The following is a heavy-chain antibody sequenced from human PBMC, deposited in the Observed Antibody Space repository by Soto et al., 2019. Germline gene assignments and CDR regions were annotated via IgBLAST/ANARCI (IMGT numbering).Heavy chain of an antibody. CDR2: IYYSGST. CDR3: ASTRRYSPRKGYFDY. J-gene: IGHJ4*02. CDR1: GGSISSSSYY. V-gene: IGHV4-39*01. D-gene: IGHD6-13*01. Sequence: QLQLQESGPGLVKPSETLSLTCTVSGGSISSSSYYWGWIRQPPGKGLEWIGSIYYSGSTYYNPSLKSRVTISVDTSKNRFSLKLSSVTAADTAVYYCASTRRYSPRKGYFDYWGQGTLVTVSS.